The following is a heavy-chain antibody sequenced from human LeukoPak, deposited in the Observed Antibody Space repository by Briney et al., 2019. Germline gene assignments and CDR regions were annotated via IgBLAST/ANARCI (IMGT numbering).Heavy chain of an antibody. D-gene: IGHD3-9*01. V-gene: IGHV4-59*01. CDR3: ARVSYDILTGYYDSFDY. CDR2: IYYSGST. J-gene: IGHJ4*02. CDR1: GGSISSYY. Sequence: PSETLSLTCTVSGGSISSYYWSWIRQPPGKGLEWIGYIYYSGSTNYNPSLKSRVTISVDTSKNQFPLKLSSVTAADTAVYYCARVSYDILTGYYDSFDYWGQGTLVTVSS.